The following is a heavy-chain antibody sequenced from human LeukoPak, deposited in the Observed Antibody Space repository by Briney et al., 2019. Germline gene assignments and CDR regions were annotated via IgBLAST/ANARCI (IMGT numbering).Heavy chain of an antibody. V-gene: IGHV3-30*18. D-gene: IGHD3-22*01. Sequence: LPGGSLRLSCAASGFTFSSYGMHWVRQAPGKGLEWVAVISYDGSNKYYADSVKGRFTISRDNSKNTLYLQMNSLRAEDTAVYYCAKLDYNSSGYYYNYMDVWGKGTAVTVS. CDR2: ISYDGSNK. J-gene: IGHJ6*03. CDR3: AKLDYNSSGYYYNYMDV. CDR1: GFTFSSYG.